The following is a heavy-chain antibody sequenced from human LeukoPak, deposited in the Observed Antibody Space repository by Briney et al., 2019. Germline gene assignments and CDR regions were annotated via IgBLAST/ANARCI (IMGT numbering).Heavy chain of an antibody. V-gene: IGHV4-31*03. D-gene: IGHD4-23*01. CDR2: IYYSGST. CDR1: GGSISSGGYY. CDR3: ARAPATVVEFDY. Sequence: SETLSLTCTVYGGSISSGGYYWSWIRQHPGKGLEWIGYIYYSGSTYYNPSLKSRVTISVDTSKNHFSLKLSSVTAADTALYYCARAPATVVEFDYWGQGTLVTVSS. J-gene: IGHJ4*02.